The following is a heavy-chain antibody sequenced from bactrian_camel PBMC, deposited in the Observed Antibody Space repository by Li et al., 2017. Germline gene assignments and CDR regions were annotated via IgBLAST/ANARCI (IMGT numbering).Heavy chain of an antibody. Sequence: HVQLVESGGGSVQSGGSLSLSCVASGDTDRNYCMGWFRQAPGGEREGVAAVGNGGGSEYYADSVRGRFTISQVNSLSPVYLQMNNLKPEDTAIYYCAARSPHTGSWSNVSTYNYWGQGTQVTVS. J-gene: IGHJ4*01. V-gene: IGHV3S1*01. CDR1: GDTDRNYC. CDR2: VGNGGGSE. D-gene: IGHD6*01. CDR3: AARSPHTGSWSNVSTYNY.